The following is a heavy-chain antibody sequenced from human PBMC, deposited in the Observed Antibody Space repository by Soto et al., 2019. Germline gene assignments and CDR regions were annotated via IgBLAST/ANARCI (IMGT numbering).Heavy chain of an antibody. CDR3: ARHLSCYGYLDFEY. D-gene: IGHD5-18*01. J-gene: IGHJ4*02. CDR2: GYHGGNT. Sequence: QLQLQESGPGLVKPSETQSLTCTVSGGSSSSNSYYWAWIRQPQGKGLEWSGGGYHGGNTYYNPSRKSRVTMSLDTSTNQFSLKLNSVTAADTAVYYCARHLSCYGYLDFEYWWQGILVTVSS. CDR1: GGSSSSNSYY. V-gene: IGHV4-39*01.